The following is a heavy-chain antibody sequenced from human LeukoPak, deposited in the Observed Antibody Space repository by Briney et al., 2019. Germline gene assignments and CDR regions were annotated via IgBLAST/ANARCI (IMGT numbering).Heavy chain of an antibody. J-gene: IGHJ6*04. D-gene: IGHD4/OR15-4a*01. Sequence: SGPTLVKPTQTLTLTCTFSGFSLSTSGVGVGWIRQPPGKALEWLALIYWDDDKRYSPSLKSRLTITKDTSKNQVVLTMTNMDPVDTATYYCAHSKGLVGGTMVPEGMDVWGKGTTVTVSS. V-gene: IGHV2-5*02. CDR2: IYWDDDK. CDR1: GFSLSTSGVG. CDR3: AHSKGLVGGTMVPEGMDV.